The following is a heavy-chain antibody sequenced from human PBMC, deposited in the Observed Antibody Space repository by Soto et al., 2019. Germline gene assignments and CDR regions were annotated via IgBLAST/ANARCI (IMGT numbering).Heavy chain of an antibody. Sequence: PSETLSLTCTVSGGSISSGGYYWSWTRQHPGKGLEWIGYIYYSGSTYYNPSLKSRVTISVDTSKNQFSLKLSSVTAADTAVYYCARDFPLRNIVVVPATDEYYMDVWGKGTTVTVSS. CDR1: GGSISSGGYY. V-gene: IGHV4-31*03. D-gene: IGHD2-2*01. CDR2: IYYSGST. J-gene: IGHJ6*03. CDR3: ARDFPLRNIVVVPATDEYYMDV.